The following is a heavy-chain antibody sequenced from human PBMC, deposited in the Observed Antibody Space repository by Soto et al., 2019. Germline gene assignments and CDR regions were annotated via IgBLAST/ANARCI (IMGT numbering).Heavy chain of an antibody. Sequence: QLQLQESGPGLGKPSETLSLTCTVSGGSIRSSNYYWGWIRQPPGKGLEGIGSIYYSGSIYYNPSLKSRVTLGKDTYKHRFSLRVSSVTAADTDVYYCARPYCGSIGGYWHYWGQGTLVTVAS. CDR3: ARPYCGSIGGYWHY. D-gene: IGHD2-2*01. CDR2: IYYSGSI. J-gene: IGHJ4*02. CDR1: GGSIRSSNYY. V-gene: IGHV4-39*01.